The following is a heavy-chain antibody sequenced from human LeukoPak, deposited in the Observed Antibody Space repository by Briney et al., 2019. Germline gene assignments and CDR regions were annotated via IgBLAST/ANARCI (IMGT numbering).Heavy chain of an antibody. CDR2: IIPIFGIA. V-gene: IGHV1-69*04. J-gene: IGHJ4*02. D-gene: IGHD2-15*01. CDR3: ASGYCSGGSCYFLY. Sequence: SVKVSCKASGGTFSSYAISWVRQAPGQGLEWMGRIIPIFGIANYAQKFQGRVTITADKSTSTAYMELSSLRSEDTAVYYCASGYCSGGSCYFLYWGQGTPVTVSS. CDR1: GGTFSSYA.